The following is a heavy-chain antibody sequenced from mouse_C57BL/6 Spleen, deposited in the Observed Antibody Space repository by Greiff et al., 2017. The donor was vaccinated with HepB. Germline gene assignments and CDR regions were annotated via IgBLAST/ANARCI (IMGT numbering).Heavy chain of an antibody. J-gene: IGHJ2*01. V-gene: IGHV5-16*01. Sequence: EVQLVESEGGLVQPGSSIKLSCTASGFTFSDYYMAWVRQVPEKGLEWVANINYDGSSTYYLDSLKSRFIISRDNAKNILYLQMSSLKSEDTATYYCARERDGSSLFDYWGQGTTLTVSS. CDR2: INYDGSST. D-gene: IGHD1-1*01. CDR1: GFTFSDYY. CDR3: ARERDGSSLFDY.